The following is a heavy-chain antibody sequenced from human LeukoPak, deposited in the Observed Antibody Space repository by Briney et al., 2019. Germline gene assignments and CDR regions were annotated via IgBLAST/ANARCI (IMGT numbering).Heavy chain of an antibody. J-gene: IGHJ4*02. V-gene: IGHV1-46*01. CDR3: ARSPQYYYGSGSPYFDY. D-gene: IGHD3-10*01. Sequence: GASVKVSCKASGYTFTSYYMHWVRQAPGQGLEWMGIINPSGRSTSYAQKFQGRVTMTRDTSTSTVYMELSSLRSEDTAVYYCARSPQYYYGSGSPYFDYWGQGTLVTVSS. CDR1: GYTFTSYY. CDR2: INPSGRST.